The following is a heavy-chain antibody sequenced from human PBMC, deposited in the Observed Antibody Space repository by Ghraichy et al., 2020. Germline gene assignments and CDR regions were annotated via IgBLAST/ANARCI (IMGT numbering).Heavy chain of an antibody. Sequence: GGYLRLSCAASGFTFSSYGINWVRQAPGKGLEWVTFIRYDGDNTYYANSVRGRFTISRDNSKNTLYLHMNSLSSEDTGVYYCAKDGVVAASQTYSDNWGQGTLVTVSS. CDR2: IRYDGDNT. D-gene: IGHD2-15*01. J-gene: IGHJ4*02. V-gene: IGHV3-30*02. CDR1: GFTFSSYG. CDR3: AKDGVVAASQTYSDN.